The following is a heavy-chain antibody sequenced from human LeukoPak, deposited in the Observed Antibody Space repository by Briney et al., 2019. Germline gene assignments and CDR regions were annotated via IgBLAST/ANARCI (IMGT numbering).Heavy chain of an antibody. V-gene: IGHV4-59*01. J-gene: IGHJ6*03. Sequence: SETLSLTCTVSGGSISSYYWSWIRQPPGKGLEWIGYIYYSGSTNCNPSLKSRVTISVDTSKNQFSLKLSSVTAADTAVYYCARGFGVVTAISNYYYMDVWGKGTTVTVSS. CDR2: IYYSGST. CDR1: GGSISSYY. CDR3: ARGFGVVTAISNYYYMDV. D-gene: IGHD2-21*02.